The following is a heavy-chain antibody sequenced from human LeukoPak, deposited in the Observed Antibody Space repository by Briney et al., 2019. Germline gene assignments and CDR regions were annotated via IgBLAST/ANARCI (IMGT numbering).Heavy chain of an antibody. CDR1: GFTFSRYW. J-gene: IGHJ6*02. CDR2: MNQDGSEI. Sequence: PGGSLRLSCVGSGFTFSRYWLNWVRQAPGKGLERVANMNQDGSEIYYLDSVKGRFTISRDNAKNSVYLQMNSLRAEDTALYHCARNNGMDVWGQGTTVIVSS. V-gene: IGHV3-7*03. CDR3: ARNNGMDV.